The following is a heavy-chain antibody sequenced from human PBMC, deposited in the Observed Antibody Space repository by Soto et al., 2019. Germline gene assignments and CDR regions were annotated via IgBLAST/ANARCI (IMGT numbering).Heavy chain of an antibody. D-gene: IGHD3-10*01. CDR3: AGRRYYYGSGTARFDP. J-gene: IGHJ5*02. Sequence: SETLSLTCTVSGGSISSYYWSWIRQPPGKGLEWIGYIYYSGSTNYNPSLKSRVTISVDTSKNQFSLKLSSVTAADTAVYCCAGRRYYYGSGTARFDPWGQGTLVTVSS. V-gene: IGHV4-59*01. CDR2: IYYSGST. CDR1: GGSISSYY.